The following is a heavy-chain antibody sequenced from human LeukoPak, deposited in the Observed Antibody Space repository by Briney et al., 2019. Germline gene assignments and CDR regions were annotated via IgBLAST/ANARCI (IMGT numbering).Heavy chain of an antibody. Sequence: GGSLRLSCAASGFTFSDYYMSWIRQAPGKGLEWVSYISSSGSTIYYADSVKGRFTISRDNAKNSLYLHMNSLRAEDTAVYYCARRVIADRSAFDIWGQGTMVTVSS. CDR2: ISSSGSTI. CDR3: ARRVIADRSAFDI. J-gene: IGHJ3*02. D-gene: IGHD2-21*01. CDR1: GFTFSDYY. V-gene: IGHV3-11*04.